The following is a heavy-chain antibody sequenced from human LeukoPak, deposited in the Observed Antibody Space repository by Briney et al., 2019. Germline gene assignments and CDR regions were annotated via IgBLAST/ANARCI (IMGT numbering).Heavy chain of an antibody. CDR1: GFSFSDLY. J-gene: IGHJ5*02. Sequence: PGGSLRLSCAASGFSFSDLYMSWIRQAPGKGLEWISYISRSGSTIYHADSVKGRFTISRDNAKNSLYLQMDSLRADDTAIYYCTNDASQFFVDAWGQGTLVTVSS. V-gene: IGHV3-11*04. CDR3: TNDASQFFVDA. CDR2: ISRSGSTI. D-gene: IGHD3-16*01.